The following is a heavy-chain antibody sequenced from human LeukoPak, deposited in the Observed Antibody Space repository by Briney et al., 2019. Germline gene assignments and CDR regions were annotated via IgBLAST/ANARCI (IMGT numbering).Heavy chain of an antibody. CDR1: GGTISSSNW. CDR2: IYHSGST. D-gene: IGHD2-15*01. V-gene: IGHV4-4*02. J-gene: IGHJ4*02. CDR3: ARFAYCSGGSCRTDY. Sequence: AETLCLTCAVSGGTISSSNWWSCVRQPPEKGLEWIGEIYHSGSTNYNPSLKSRVTILVDKSKNQFSLKLSSVTAADTAVYYCARFAYCSGGSCRTDYWGQGTLVTVSS.